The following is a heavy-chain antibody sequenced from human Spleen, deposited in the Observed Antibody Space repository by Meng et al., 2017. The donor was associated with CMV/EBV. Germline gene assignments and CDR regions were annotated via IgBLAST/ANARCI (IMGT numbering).Heavy chain of an antibody. Sequence: GESLKISCAASGFTFDDYTMHWVRQAPGKGLEWVSLISWDGGTTYYADSVKGRFTISRDNTKNSLYLQMNILRTEDTALYYCAKEASNYDFWSGYYTGGLDPWGQGTLVTVSS. CDR2: ISWDGGTT. V-gene: IGHV3-43*01. J-gene: IGHJ5*02. D-gene: IGHD3-3*01. CDR1: GFTFDDYT. CDR3: AKEASNYDFWSGYYTGGLDP.